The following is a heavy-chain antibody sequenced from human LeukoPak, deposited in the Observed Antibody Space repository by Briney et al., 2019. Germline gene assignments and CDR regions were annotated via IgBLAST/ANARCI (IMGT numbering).Heavy chain of an antibody. D-gene: IGHD3-10*01. V-gene: IGHV4-34*01. J-gene: IGHJ6*04. CDR2: INHSGST. CDR3: AREKTGTMVRGVIRHYYGMDV. CDR1: GGSFSGYY. Sequence: SETLSLPCAVYGGSFSGYYWSWIRQPPGKGLGWIGEINHSGSTNYNPSLKSRVTISVDASKNQFSLKLSSVTAADTAVYYCAREKTGTMVRGVIRHYYGMDVWGKGTTVTVSS.